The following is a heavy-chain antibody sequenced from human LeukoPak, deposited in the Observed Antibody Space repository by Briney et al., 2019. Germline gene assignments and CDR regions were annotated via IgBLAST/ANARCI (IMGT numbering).Heavy chain of an antibody. CDR2: IYSGGST. J-gene: IGHJ4*02. CDR1: GFTVSSNY. CDR3: AREASGGYSYDY. D-gene: IGHD1-26*01. Sequence: GGSLRLSCAASGFTVSSNYMSWVRQAPGKGLEWVSVIYSGGSTYYADSVQGRFTISRDNSKNTLYLQMNSLRAEDTAVYYCAREASGGYSYDYWGQGTLVTVSS. V-gene: IGHV3-53*01.